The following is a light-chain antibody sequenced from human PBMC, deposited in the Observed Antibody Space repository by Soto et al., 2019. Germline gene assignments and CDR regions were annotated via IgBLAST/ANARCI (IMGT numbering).Light chain of an antibody. Sequence: QSALTQPPSASGSPGQSVTISCTGTSSDVGGYDYVSWYQQYPGKTPKLMIFEVTKRPSGVPDRFSGSKSGNTASLTVSGLQSEDEADYYCQSYDSSLTAYVFGSGTQLTVL. V-gene: IGLV2-8*01. CDR3: QSYDSSLTAYV. CDR2: EVT. J-gene: IGLJ7*01. CDR1: SSDVGGYDY.